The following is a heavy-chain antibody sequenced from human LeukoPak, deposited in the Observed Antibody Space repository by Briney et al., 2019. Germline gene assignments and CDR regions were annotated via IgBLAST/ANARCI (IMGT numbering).Heavy chain of an antibody. CDR2: ISSSSSYI. CDR3: ARDAPLLYYDILTGYTTEFDY. D-gene: IGHD3-9*01. V-gene: IGHV3-21*01. J-gene: IGHJ4*02. CDR1: GFTFSSYS. Sequence: PGGSLRLSCAASGFTFSSYSMNWVRQAPGKGLEWVSSISSSSSYIYYADSVMGRFTISRDNAKNSLYLQMNSLRAEDTAVYYCARDAPLLYYDILTGYTTEFDYWGQGTLVTVSS.